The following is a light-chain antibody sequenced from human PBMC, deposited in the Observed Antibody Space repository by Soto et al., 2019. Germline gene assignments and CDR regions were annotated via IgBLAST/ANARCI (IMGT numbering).Light chain of an antibody. CDR2: GAS. V-gene: IGKV3-20*01. CDR1: ESISRDY. J-gene: IGKJ2*01. Sequence: IVLTQSPGTLSLSPGQRATLSCRASESISRDYLDWYQQRLGQAPRLLIYGASSGATGIPDRFSGSGSGTDFTLTISRLEPEDFAIYYCQQYGGVPYTFGQGTKLEIK. CDR3: QQYGGVPYT.